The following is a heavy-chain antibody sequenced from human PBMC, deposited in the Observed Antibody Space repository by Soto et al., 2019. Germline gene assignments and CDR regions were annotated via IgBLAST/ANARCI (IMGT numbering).Heavy chain of an antibody. V-gene: IGHV2-5*01. CDR1: GFSLSTSGLG. CDR3: AQAYKNDRIHDAFDI. CDR2: IYWYDDK. J-gene: IGHJ3*02. Sequence: QITLKESGPTLVKPTQTLTLTCTFSGFSLSTSGLGVGWIRQPPGKALEWLGIIYWYDDKPYSPSLRSRFTINKDTSKNQVFLTTTIMDPVDTATDYLAQAYKNDRIHDAFDIWGQGTMVTVS. D-gene: IGHD1-1*01.